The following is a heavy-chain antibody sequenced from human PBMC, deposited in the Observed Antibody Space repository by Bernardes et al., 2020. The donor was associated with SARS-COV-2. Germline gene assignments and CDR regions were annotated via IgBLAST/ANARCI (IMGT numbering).Heavy chain of an antibody. CDR1: GFTFTSYW. D-gene: IGHD1-26*01. V-gene: IGHV3-74*01. J-gene: IGHJ4*02. CDR2: INSDGSRK. Sequence: GGSLRLSCAASGFTFTSYWMHWVRQAPGKGLVWVSRINSDGSRKSYADSVKGRFTISRDNARNTLYLQMNSLSADDTAVYYCAREWELPVENYFDYWGQGTLVTVSS. CDR3: AREWELPVENYFDY.